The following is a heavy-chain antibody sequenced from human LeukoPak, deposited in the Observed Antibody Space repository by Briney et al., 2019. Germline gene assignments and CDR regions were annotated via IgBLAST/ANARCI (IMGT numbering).Heavy chain of an antibody. V-gene: IGHV3-11*04. J-gene: IGHJ6*03. D-gene: IGHD6-13*01. CDR3: ARARPGYSSSWFYYYYMDV. Sequence: GGSLRLSCAASGFTFSDYYMSWIRQAPGKGLEWVSYISSSGSTIYYADSVKGRFTISRDNAKNSLYLQMNSLRAKDTAVYYCARARPGYSSSWFYYYYMDVWGKGTTVTISS. CDR1: GFTFSDYY. CDR2: ISSSGSTI.